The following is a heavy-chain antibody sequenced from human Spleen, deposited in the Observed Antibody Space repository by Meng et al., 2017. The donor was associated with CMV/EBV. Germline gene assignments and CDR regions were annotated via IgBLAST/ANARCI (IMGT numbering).Heavy chain of an antibody. CDR3: TRDSDIVGGIDV. Sequence: GGSLRLSCTASGFTFGDYAMSWVRQAPGKGLEWVGFIRSKAYGGTTEYAASVKGRFTISRDDSKSIAYLQMNSLKTEDTAVYYCTRDSDIVGGIDVWGQWTTVTVSS. CDR1: GFTFGDYA. D-gene: IGHD2-15*01. J-gene: IGHJ6*02. CDR2: IRSKAYGGTT. V-gene: IGHV3-49*04.